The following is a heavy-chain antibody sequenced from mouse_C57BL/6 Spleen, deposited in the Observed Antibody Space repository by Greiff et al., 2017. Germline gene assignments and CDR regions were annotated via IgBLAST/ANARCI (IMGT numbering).Heavy chain of an antibody. V-gene: IGHV3-6*01. Sequence: EVKLMESGPGLAKPSQSLSLTCSVTGYSITSGYYWNWIRQFPGNKLEWMGYISYDGSNNYNPSLKNRISITRDTSKNQFFLKLNSVTTEDTATYYCAGSITTVSAMDYWGQGTSVTVSS. CDR3: AGSITTVSAMDY. CDR2: ISYDGSN. D-gene: IGHD1-1*01. CDR1: GYSITSGYY. J-gene: IGHJ4*01.